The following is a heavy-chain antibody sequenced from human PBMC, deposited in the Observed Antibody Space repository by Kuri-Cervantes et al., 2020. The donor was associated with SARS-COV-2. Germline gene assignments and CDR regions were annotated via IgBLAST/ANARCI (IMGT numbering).Heavy chain of an antibody. Sequence: GGSLRLSCAASGFTFSSYSMNWVRQAPGKGLEWVSYISSSSSTIYYADSVKGRFTISRDNAKNSPYLQMNSLRAEDTAVYYCAREGPTATLYPWGQGTLVTVSS. CDR3: AREGPTATLYP. CDR1: GFTFSSYS. V-gene: IGHV3-48*01. CDR2: ISSSSSTI. D-gene: IGHD2-2*01. J-gene: IGHJ5*02.